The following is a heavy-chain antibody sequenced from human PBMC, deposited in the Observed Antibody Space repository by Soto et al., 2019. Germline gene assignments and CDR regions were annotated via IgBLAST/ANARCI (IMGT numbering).Heavy chain of an antibody. J-gene: IGHJ6*02. Sequence: EVQLVESVGGLVQPGGSLRLSCEASGFTFRNYDMHWVRQGTGKGLEWVSGISAAGDPDYADSVEGRFTISRENAQNSFFLQMNSRRVGDTAVYYCARTDRDFYGLDVWGQGTTVIVSS. V-gene: IGHV3-13*05. CDR2: ISAAGDP. CDR3: ARTDRDFYGLDV. CDR1: GFTFRNYD.